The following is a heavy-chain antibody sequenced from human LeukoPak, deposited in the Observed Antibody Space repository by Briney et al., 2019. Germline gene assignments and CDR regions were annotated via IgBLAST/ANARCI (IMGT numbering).Heavy chain of an antibody. V-gene: IGHV3-53*01. D-gene: IGHD5-18*01. CDR3: ARENGHTYGYVFFDY. J-gene: IGHJ4*02. Sequence: GGSLRLSCAASGFTFSSYAMSWVRQAPGKGLEWVSVIYSGGSTYYADSVKGRFTISRDNSKNTLYLQMNRLRAEDTAVYYCARENGHTYGYVFFDYWGQGTLVTVSS. CDR1: GFTFSSYA. CDR2: IYSGGST.